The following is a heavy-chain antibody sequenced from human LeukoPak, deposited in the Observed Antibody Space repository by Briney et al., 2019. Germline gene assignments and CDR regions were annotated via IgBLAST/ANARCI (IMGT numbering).Heavy chain of an antibody. CDR2: IYYSGST. J-gene: IGHJ4*02. CDR1: GHSLSRYY. V-gene: IGHV4-59*07. D-gene: IGHD4-17*01. Sequence: SDTVSLPCSLSGHSLSRYYWSWMRQPPGRGLECIGYIYYSGSTNLNPSLKSRVTISVDTSKNQFSLKLSSVTAAETAVYYCARGGLAGDYAAPFFDYWGQGTLVTVSS. CDR3: ARGGLAGDYAAPFFDY.